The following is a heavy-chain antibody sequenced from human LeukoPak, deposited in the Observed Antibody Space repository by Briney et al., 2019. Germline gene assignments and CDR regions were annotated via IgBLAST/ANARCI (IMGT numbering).Heavy chain of an antibody. V-gene: IGHV4-34*01. CDR2: INHSGSA. Sequence: SETLSLTCAVYGGSFSGYYWSWIRQPPGKGLEWIGEINHSGSANYNPSLKSRVTISVDTSKNRFSLKLSSVTAADTAVYYCAREGGHSIWGQGTMVTVSS. CDR3: AREGGHSI. J-gene: IGHJ3*02. D-gene: IGHD2-15*01. CDR1: GGSFSGYY.